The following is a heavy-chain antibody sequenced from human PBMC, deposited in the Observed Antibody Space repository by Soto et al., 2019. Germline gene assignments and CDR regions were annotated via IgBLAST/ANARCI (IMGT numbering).Heavy chain of an antibody. D-gene: IGHD6-19*01. J-gene: IGHJ6*02. CDR3: AADTDTVAGYYYYGMDV. Sequence: SVKVSCKASGFTFTSSAVQWVRQARGQRPEWIGWIVVGSGNTNYAQKFQERVTITRDMSTSTAYMELSSLRSEDTAVYYCAADTDTVAGYYYYGMDVWGQGTTVTVSS. V-gene: IGHV1-58*01. CDR2: IVVGSGNT. CDR1: GFTFTSSA.